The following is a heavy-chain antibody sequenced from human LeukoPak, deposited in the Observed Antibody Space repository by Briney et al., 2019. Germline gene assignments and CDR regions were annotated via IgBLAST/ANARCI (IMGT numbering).Heavy chain of an antibody. CDR2: ISIAGEI. J-gene: IGHJ5*01. CDR1: EGSLTGYS. V-gene: IGHV4-34*01. Sequence: SETLSLTCAVYEGSLTGYSWSWIRQPPGKGLEWIGEISIAGEINYNPSLRSRTTISMDTTKNQFSLRLTSVIAADTAFYYCVRQIGAGAFDLWGRDRLVTVSS. CDR3: VRQIGAGAFDL. D-gene: IGHD6-19*01.